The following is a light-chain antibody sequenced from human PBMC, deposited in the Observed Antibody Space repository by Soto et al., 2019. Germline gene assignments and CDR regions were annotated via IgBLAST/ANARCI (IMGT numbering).Light chain of an antibody. CDR1: QSVSSY. CDR3: LQYENLPIT. J-gene: IGKJ5*01. V-gene: IGKV3-11*01. CDR2: DAS. Sequence: VGVSKSPATVSLSPGERATLSCRASQSVSSYLAWYQQKPGQAPRLLIYDASNRATSIPARFSGSGSGTDFTFTISSLQPEDIATYYCLQYENLPITFGQGTRLEIK.